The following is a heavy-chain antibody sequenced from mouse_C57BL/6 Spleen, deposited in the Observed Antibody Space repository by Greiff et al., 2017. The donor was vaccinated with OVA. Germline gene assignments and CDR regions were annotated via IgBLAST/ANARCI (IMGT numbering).Heavy chain of an antibody. CDR2: IDPETGGT. CDR1: GYTFTDYE. V-gene: IGHV1-15*01. Sequence: VKLVESGAELVRPGASVTLSCKASGYTFTDYEMHWVKQTPVHGLEWIGAIDPETGGTAYNQKFKGKAILTADKSSSTAYMELRSLTSEDSAVYYCTRSTIRYYAMDYWGQGTSVTVSS. D-gene: IGHD1-1*02. J-gene: IGHJ4*01. CDR3: TRSTIRYYAMDY.